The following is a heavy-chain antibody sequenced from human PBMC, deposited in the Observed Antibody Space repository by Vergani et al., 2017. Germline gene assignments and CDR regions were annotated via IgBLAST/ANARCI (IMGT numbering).Heavy chain of an antibody. J-gene: IGHJ6*03. CDR2: IIPIFGTA. Sequence: QVQLVQSGAEVKKPGSSVKVSCKASGGTFSSYAISWVRQAPGQGLEWMGGIIPIFGTANYAQKFQGRVTITADESTSTAYMELSSLRSEDTAVYYCARVRDCADCGSTPRYYYYMDVWGKGTTVTVSS. CDR3: ARVRDCADCGSTPRYYYYMDV. CDR1: GGTFSSYA. V-gene: IGHV1-69*01. D-gene: IGHD2-2*01.